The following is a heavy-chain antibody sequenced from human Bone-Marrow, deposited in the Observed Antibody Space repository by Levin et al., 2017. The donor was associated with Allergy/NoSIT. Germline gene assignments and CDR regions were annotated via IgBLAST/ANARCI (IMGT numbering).Heavy chain of an antibody. CDR2: ISGSGGST. J-gene: IGHJ4*02. CDR1: GFTFSSYA. D-gene: IGHD4-17*01. CDR3: AKVMHVNGGYGDLRTSDY. Sequence: SCAASGFTFSSYAMSWVRQAPGKGLEWVSAISGSGGSTYYADSVKGRFTISRDNSKNTLYLQMNSLRAEDTAVYYCAKVMHVNGGYGDLRTSDYWGQGTLVTVSS. V-gene: IGHV3-23*01.